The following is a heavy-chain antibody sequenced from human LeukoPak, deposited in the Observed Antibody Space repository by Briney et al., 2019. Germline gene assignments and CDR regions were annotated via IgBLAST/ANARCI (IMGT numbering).Heavy chain of an antibody. J-gene: IGHJ4*02. CDR1: GFTFSDYN. CDR3: AKLAGATDNDY. V-gene: IGHV3-23*01. D-gene: IGHD1-26*01. CDR2: ISGSGGST. Sequence: SGGSLRLSCTASGFTFSDYNMRWIRQAPGKGLEWASAISGSGGSTYYADSVKGRFTISRDNSKNTLYLQMNSLRAEDTAVYYCAKLAGATDNDYWGQGTLVTVSS.